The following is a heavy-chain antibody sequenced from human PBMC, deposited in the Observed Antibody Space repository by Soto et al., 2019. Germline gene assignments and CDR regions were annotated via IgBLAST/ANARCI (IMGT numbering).Heavy chain of an antibody. CDR1: GFTFSSYG. J-gene: IGHJ6*02. V-gene: IGHV3-30*18. CDR2: ISYDGSNK. CDR3: AKGTYYYDSSGYNYPAPYYYYGMDV. Sequence: PGGSLRLSCAASGFTFSSYGMHWVRQAPGKGLEWVAVISYDGSNKYYADSVKGRFTISRDNSKNTLYLQMNSLRAEDTAVYYCAKGTYYYDSSGYNYPAPYYYYGMDVWGQGTPVTVSS. D-gene: IGHD3-22*01.